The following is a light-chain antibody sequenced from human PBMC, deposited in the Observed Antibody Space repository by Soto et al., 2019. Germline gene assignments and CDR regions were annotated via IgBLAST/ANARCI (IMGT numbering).Light chain of an antibody. CDR3: QQYNNYFSWT. CDR2: DAS. Sequence: DIQMTQSPSTLSASVGDRVTITCRASQSISIWLAWYQQKPGKAPNILIYDASTLVSGVPSRFSGSRSGTEFTLTISSLQPDDFATYYCQQYNNYFSWTFGQGTKVEIK. V-gene: IGKV1-5*01. J-gene: IGKJ1*01. CDR1: QSISIW.